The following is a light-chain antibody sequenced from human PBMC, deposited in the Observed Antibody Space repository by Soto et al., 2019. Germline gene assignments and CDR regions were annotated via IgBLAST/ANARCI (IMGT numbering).Light chain of an antibody. CDR3: QQYDSSPSWT. Sequence: EIVMTQSPATLSVSPGERATLSCRASQSVSSDLAWYHQKPGQAPRLLIYGASTRATGIPARFSGSGSGTEFTLTINSLQSEDFAVYYCQQYDSSPSWTFGQGTKVEIK. CDR1: QSVSSD. V-gene: IGKV3-15*01. CDR2: GAS. J-gene: IGKJ1*01.